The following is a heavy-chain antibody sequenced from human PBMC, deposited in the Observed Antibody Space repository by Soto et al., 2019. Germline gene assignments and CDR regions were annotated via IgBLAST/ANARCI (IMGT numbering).Heavy chain of an antibody. CDR2: INVGNGKT. Sequence: QVQFVQSGAEVKKPGASVKVSCKASGYTFTRYAMHWLRQAPGQRLEWMGWINVGNGKTKYSQKFQGRVTITRDTSASTAYVEVSILTSEDTAVYYCARDRRQVPVLGLYYYEYWGQGTLVTVAS. V-gene: IGHV1-3*01. D-gene: IGHD3-16*01. J-gene: IGHJ4*02. CDR1: GYTFTRYA. CDR3: ARDRRQVPVLGLYYYEY.